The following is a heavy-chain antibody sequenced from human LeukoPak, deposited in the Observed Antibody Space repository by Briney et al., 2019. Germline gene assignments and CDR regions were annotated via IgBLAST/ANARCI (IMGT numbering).Heavy chain of an antibody. CDR1: GFTFSSSA. J-gene: IGHJ6*02. V-gene: IGHV3-23*01. D-gene: IGHD4-17*01. CDR2: ISNNGGYT. Sequence: PGGSLRLSCAASGFTFSSSAMSWVRQAPGKGLEWVSAISNNGGYTYHADSVKGRFAISRDTSKNTLYLQMNSLRAEDTAVYYCAAVSTKTYYYGLDVWGQGTTVTVSS. CDR3: AAVSTKTYYYGLDV.